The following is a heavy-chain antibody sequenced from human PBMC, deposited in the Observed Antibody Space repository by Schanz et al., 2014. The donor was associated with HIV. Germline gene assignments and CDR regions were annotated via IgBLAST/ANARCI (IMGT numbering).Heavy chain of an antibody. D-gene: IGHD6-19*01. V-gene: IGHV3-23*01. J-gene: IGHJ3*02. CDR2: ISGGSGST. Sequence: EVQVLESGGDLVQPGGSLRLSCAASGLTLSSYGMSWVRQAPGKGLEWVSSISGGSGSTFYADSVKGRFTISRVNSKNTLYLQMNSLRAEDTAVYYCARSPWLRDDGLDIWGQGTMVTVSS. CDR1: GLTLSSYG. CDR3: ARSPWLRDDGLDI.